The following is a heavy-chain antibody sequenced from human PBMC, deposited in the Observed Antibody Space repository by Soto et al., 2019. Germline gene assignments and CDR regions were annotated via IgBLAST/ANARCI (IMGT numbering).Heavy chain of an antibody. Sequence: QVQLVQSGAEVKKPGASVKVSCKASGYTFTSYDINWVRQATGQGLEWMGWMNPNSGNTGYAQKFQGRVTMTRNTSISTAYRELSSLRSEDTAVYYCARGSKGSSWYAYWFDPWGQGTLVTVSS. CDR2: MNPNSGNT. D-gene: IGHD6-13*01. J-gene: IGHJ5*02. CDR1: GYTFTSYD. CDR3: ARGSKGSSWYAYWFDP. V-gene: IGHV1-8*01.